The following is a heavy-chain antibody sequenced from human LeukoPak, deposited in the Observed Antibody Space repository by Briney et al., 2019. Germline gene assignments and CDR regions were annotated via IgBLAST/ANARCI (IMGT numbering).Heavy chain of an antibody. CDR2: FDPEDGAR. D-gene: IGHD5-18*01. J-gene: IGHJ4*02. Sequence: ASVKVSCKVSGDTVTGFSIHWVRQAPGHGLEWMGGFDPEDGARIFAQKSQGRVTMTEDTSTDTAYMDLSSLRSEDMAVYYCATGYTYDYSLYWGQGTLVTVSS. CDR3: ATGYTYDYSLY. V-gene: IGHV1-24*01. CDR1: GDTVTGFS.